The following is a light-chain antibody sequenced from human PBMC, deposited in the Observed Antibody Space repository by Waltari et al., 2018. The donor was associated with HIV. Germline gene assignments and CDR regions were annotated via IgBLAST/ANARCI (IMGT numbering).Light chain of an antibody. Sequence: EIVLIQSPGTRSVSPGERATLCGRASQRVNSKLAWYQQILGQAPSLLVFGVSSRATGIPASFTGSGSGTAFTLTISGLQSEDFAVYYCQQYYKWPLTFGQGTRLEIK. CDR3: QQYYKWPLT. CDR1: QRVNSK. CDR2: GVS. J-gene: IGKJ5*01. V-gene: IGKV3D-15*01.